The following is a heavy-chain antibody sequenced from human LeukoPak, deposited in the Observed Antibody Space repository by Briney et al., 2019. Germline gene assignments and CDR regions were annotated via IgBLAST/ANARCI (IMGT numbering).Heavy chain of an antibody. J-gene: IGHJ4*02. CDR1: GFTFSSYS. V-gene: IGHV3-48*01. CDR3: ARGSHSSGWHYLFDY. D-gene: IGHD6-19*01. CDR2: ISSSSSTI. Sequence: PGGSLRLSCAASGFTFSSYSMNWVRQAPGKGLEWVSYISSSSSTIYYADSVKGRFTISRDNAKNSLYLQMNSLRVEDTAVYYCARGSHSSGWHYLFDYWGQGTLVTVSS.